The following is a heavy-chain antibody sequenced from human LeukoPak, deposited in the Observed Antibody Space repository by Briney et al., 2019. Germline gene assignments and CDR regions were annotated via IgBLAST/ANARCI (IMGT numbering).Heavy chain of an antibody. Sequence: GGSLRLSCPASGFPLRIYWMNWVRPAPGKGLEWVANIKQDGSEKYYVDSVKGRFIISRDNAKNSLSLQMNSLRAEDTAVYYCARGHYGMDVWGQGTTVTVS. CDR2: IKQDGSEK. CDR3: ARGHYGMDV. J-gene: IGHJ6*02. V-gene: IGHV3-7*05. CDR1: GFPLRIYW.